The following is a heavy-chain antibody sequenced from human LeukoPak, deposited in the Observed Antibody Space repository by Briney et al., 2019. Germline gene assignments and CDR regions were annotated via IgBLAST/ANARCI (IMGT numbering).Heavy chain of an antibody. D-gene: IGHD3-22*01. V-gene: IGHV4-34*01. CDR1: GGSFSGYY. J-gene: IGHJ3*02. CDR2: INHSGST. CDR3: ARESSGYYSTNAFDI. Sequence: SETLSLTCAVYGGSFSGYYWSWIRQPPGKGLEWIGEINHSGSTNYNPSLKSRVTISVDTSKNQFSLKLSSVTAADTAVYYCARESSGYYSTNAFDIWGQGTMVTVSS.